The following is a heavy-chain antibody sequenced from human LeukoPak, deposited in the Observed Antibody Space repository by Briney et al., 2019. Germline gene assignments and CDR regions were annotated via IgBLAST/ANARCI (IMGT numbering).Heavy chain of an antibody. J-gene: IGHJ3*02. Sequence: PGGSLRLSCAASGFTFSSYAMSWVRRAPGEGLEWISTISGSGGSTYYADSVKGRFTISRDNSKNTLYLQMNSLRAEDTAVYYCARESGQRAFDIWGQGTMVTVSS. D-gene: IGHD2-15*01. CDR3: ARESGQRAFDI. CDR2: ISGSGGST. V-gene: IGHV3-23*01. CDR1: GFTFSSYA.